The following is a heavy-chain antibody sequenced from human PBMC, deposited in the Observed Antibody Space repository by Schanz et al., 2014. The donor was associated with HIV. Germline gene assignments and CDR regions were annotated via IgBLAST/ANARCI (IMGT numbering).Heavy chain of an antibody. D-gene: IGHD6-6*01. V-gene: IGHV1-46*01. CDR3: ARSETIAARPVWYFDL. CDR1: GGTFSNYA. Sequence: QVQLVQSGAEVKKPGSSVKVSCKASGGTFSNYAINWVRQAPGQGLEWMGIINPSGGSTSYAQKFQGRVTMTRDTSTSTVYMQLSSLRSEDTAVYYCARSETIAARPVWYFDLWGRGTLVTVSS. CDR2: INPSGGST. J-gene: IGHJ2*01.